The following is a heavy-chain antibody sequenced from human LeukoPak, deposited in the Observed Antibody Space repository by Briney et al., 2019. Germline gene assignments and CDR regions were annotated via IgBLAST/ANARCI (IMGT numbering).Heavy chain of an antibody. CDR2: IYYSGST. J-gene: IGHJ4*02. D-gene: IGHD3-22*01. CDR1: GGSISSSRYY. Sequence: SETLSLTCTVSGGSISSSRYYWGWIRQPPGKGLEWIGIIYYSGSTYYNPSLKSRVTISVGTSNNQFSLKLSSVTAADTAVYYCARTFYDSSGYIDYWGQGTLVTVSS. V-gene: IGHV4-39*01. CDR3: ARTFYDSSGYIDY.